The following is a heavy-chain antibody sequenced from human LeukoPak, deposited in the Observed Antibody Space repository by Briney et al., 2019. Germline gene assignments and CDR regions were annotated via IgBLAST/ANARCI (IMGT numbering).Heavy chain of an antibody. V-gene: IGHV1-46*01. D-gene: IGHD1-7*01. J-gene: IGHJ5*02. Sequence: ASVKVSCKASGYTFTSYYMHWVRQAPGQGLEWMGIINPSGGSTSYAQKFQGRVTMTRDMSTSTVYMELSSLRSEDTAVYYCARERVSGVTGTVLQGFDPWGQGTLVTVSS. CDR2: INPSGGST. CDR1: GYTFTSYY. CDR3: ARERVSGVTGTVLQGFDP.